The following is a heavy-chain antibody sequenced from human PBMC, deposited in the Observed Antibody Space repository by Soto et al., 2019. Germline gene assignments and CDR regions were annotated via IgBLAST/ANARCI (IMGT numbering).Heavy chain of an antibody. V-gene: IGHV4-59*01. CDR2: IYYSGST. J-gene: IGHJ6*02. CDR3: ARQSYQRVYYYYYGMDV. CDR1: GGSISSYY. Sequence: SETLSLTCTVSGGSISSYYWSWIRQPPGKGLEWIGYIYYSGSTNYNPSLKSRVTISVDTSKNQFSLKLSSVTAADTAVYYCARQSYQRVYYYYYGMDVWGQGTTVTVSS. D-gene: IGHD2-2*01.